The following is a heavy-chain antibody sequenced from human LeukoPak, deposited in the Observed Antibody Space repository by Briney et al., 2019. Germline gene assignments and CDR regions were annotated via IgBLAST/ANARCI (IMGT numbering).Heavy chain of an antibody. Sequence: GGSLRLSCAASGFTFSSYWMSWVRQAPGKGLEWVANIKQDGSEKYYVDSVKGRFTISRDNAKNSLYLQMNSLRAEDTAVYYCARDEHNWNYLDYFAYWGQGTLVTVSS. V-gene: IGHV3-7*03. J-gene: IGHJ4*02. CDR1: GFTFSSYW. D-gene: IGHD1-7*01. CDR2: IKQDGSEK. CDR3: ARDEHNWNYLDYFAY.